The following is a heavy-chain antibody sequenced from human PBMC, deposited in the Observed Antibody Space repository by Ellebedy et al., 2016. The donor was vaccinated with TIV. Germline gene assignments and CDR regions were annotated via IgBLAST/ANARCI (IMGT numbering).Heavy chain of an antibody. J-gene: IGHJ4*02. D-gene: IGHD3-10*01. CDR3: ARDSELWPDGDD. CDR2: INHSGST. Sequence: SETLSLXXAVYGGSFSGYYWSWIRQPPGKGLEWIGEINHSGSTNYNPSLKSRVTISVDKSKNQFSLKLSSVTAADTAVYYCARDSELWPDGDDWGQGTLVTVSS. CDR1: GGSFSGYY. V-gene: IGHV4-34*01.